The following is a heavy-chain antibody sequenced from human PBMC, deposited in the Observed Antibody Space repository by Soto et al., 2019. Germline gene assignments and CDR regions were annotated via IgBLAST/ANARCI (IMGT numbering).Heavy chain of an antibody. CDR1: GFDSTEYA. V-gene: IGHV3-23*01. D-gene: IGHD4-4*01. CDR2: ISGTGATS. J-gene: IGHJ6*02. Sequence: KLLQSGGGFVQPGGSLGLSCAASGFDSTEYALSWVRQAPGKGLEWVSGISGTGATSYYADSVKGRFSISRDKSKNTVSLLMNSLRADDTDVYFCVSDTLTTWRYYCLEIWGQGTTVTVS. CDR3: VSDTLTTWRYYCLEI.